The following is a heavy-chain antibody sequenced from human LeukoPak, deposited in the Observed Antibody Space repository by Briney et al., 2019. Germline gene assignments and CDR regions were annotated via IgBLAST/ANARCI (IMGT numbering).Heavy chain of an antibody. CDR1: GFTVSSNY. CDR3: ARRVGYCSGGSCYRSLDY. Sequence: GSLRLSCAASGFTVSSNYMSWVRQAPGKGLEWVSVIYSGGSTYYADSVKGRFTISRDNAKNTLYLQMNSLRAEDTAVYYCARRVGYCSGGSCYRSLDYWGQGTLVTVSS. J-gene: IGHJ4*02. D-gene: IGHD2-15*01. V-gene: IGHV3-53*01. CDR2: IYSGGST.